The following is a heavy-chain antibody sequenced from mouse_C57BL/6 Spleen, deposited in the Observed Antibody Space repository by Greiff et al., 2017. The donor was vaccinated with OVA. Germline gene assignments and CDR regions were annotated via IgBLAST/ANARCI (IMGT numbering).Heavy chain of an antibody. V-gene: IGHV1-26*01. D-gene: IGHD1-2*01. Sequence: EVQLQQSGPELVKPGASVKISCKASGYTFTDYYMNWVKQSHGKSLEWIGDINPNNGGTSYNQKFKGKATLTVDKSSSTAYMELRSLTSEDSAVYYCARGTTAYYYAMDYWGQGTSVTVSS. J-gene: IGHJ4*01. CDR2: INPNNGGT. CDR1: GYTFTDYY. CDR3: ARGTTAYYYAMDY.